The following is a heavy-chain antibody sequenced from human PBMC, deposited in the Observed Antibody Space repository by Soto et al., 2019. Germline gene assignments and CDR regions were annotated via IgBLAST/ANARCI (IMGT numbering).Heavy chain of an antibody. CDR3: ARDQEGYCSGGSCYWFDP. Sequence: SETLSLTCTVSGGSISSYYWSWIRQPPGKGLEWIGYIYYSGSTNYNPSLKSRVTISVDTSKNQFSLKLSSVTAADTAVYYCARDQEGYCSGGSCYWFDPWGQGTLVTVSS. CDR1: GGSISSYY. V-gene: IGHV4-59*01. D-gene: IGHD2-15*01. CDR2: IYYSGST. J-gene: IGHJ5*02.